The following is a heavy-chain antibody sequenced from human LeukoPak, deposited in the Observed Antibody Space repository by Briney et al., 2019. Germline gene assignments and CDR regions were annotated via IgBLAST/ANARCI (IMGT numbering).Heavy chain of an antibody. V-gene: IGHV4-59*01. CDR2: IYYSGST. CDR1: GGSISSYD. J-gene: IGHJ3*02. D-gene: IGHD1-1*01. CDR3: ASYKRNAFDI. Sequence: SETLSLTCTVSGGSISSYDWSWIRQPPGKGLEWIGYIYYSGSTNYNPSLKSRVTISVDTSKNQFSLKLSSVTAADTDVYYCASYKRNAFDIWGQGTMVTVSS.